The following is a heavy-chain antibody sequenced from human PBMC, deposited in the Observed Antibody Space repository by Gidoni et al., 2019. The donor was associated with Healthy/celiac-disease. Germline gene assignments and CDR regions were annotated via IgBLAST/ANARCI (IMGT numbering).Heavy chain of an antibody. CDR1: GLHLSSYA. CDR2: SSGSGGST. Sequence: EVQLVTSGGGLVQPGGSITLSCAASGLHLSSYAMSWVRQAPGKGLEWVAASSGSGGSTYYADSVKGRFTISRANSKNPLYLQMNSLRAEDTAVYSCATRTTVVTPDNYWGQGTLVTVSS. V-gene: IGHV3-23*04. D-gene: IGHD4-17*01. CDR3: ATRTTVVTPDNY. J-gene: IGHJ4*02.